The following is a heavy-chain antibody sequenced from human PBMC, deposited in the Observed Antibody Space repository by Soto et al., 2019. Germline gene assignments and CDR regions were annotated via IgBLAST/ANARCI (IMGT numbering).Heavy chain of an antibody. J-gene: IGHJ4*02. CDR2: IIPIFGTA. V-gene: IGHV1-69*01. Sequence: QVQLVQSGAEVKKPGSSVKVSCKASGGTFSSYAISWVRQAPGQGLEWMGGIIPIFGTANYAQKFQGRVTITADESTSTAYTELSSLRSEDTAVYYCARESPRVFGITMVRGFDYWGQGTLVTVSS. D-gene: IGHD3-10*01. CDR1: GGTFSSYA. CDR3: ARESPRVFGITMVRGFDY.